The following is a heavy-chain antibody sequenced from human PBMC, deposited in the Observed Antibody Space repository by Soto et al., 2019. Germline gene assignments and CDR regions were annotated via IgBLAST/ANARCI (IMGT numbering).Heavy chain of an antibody. CDR2: INPSGGST. D-gene: IGHD3-10*01. J-gene: IGHJ6*02. CDR3: ARNPVDTMDRYYYCGMDV. CDR1: GYTFTSYY. Sequence: ASVEVSCKXSGYTFTSYYMHWVRQAPGQGLEWMGIINPSGGSTSYAQKFQGRVTMTRDTSTSTVDMELSSLRSEDTAVYYCARNPVDTMDRYYYCGMDVWGQGTTVTVSS. V-gene: IGHV1-46*01.